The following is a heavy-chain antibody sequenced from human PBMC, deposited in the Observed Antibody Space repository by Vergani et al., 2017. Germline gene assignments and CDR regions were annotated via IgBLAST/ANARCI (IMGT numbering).Heavy chain of an antibody. CDR3: AKDKKYSPPRGYYYYMDF. J-gene: IGHJ6*03. CDR2: ISYDGSNK. D-gene: IGHD6-6*01. Sequence: QVQLVESGGGVVQPGRSLRLSCAASGFTFSSYGMHWVRQAPGKGLEWVAVISYDGSNKYYADSVKGRFTISRDNSKNTLYLQMNSLRAEDTAVYYCAKDKKYSPPRGYYYYMDFWGKGT. V-gene: IGHV3-30*18. CDR1: GFTFSSYG.